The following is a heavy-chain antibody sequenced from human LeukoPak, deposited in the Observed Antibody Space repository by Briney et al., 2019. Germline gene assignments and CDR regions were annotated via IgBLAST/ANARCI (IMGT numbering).Heavy chain of an antibody. Sequence: SETLSLTCTVSGYSISSGYYWGWIRQPPGKGLEWIAIIYHSGTTYYNPSLKSRVTISVDTSKNQLSLKLSSVTAADTAFYYCASNLYGSGNYFAYWGQGTLVTVSS. CDR3: ASNLYGSGNYFAY. D-gene: IGHD3-10*01. V-gene: IGHV4-38-2*02. J-gene: IGHJ4*02. CDR1: GYSISSGYY. CDR2: IYHSGTT.